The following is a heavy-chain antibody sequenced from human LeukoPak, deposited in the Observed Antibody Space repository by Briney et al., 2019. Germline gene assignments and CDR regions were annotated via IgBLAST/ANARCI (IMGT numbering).Heavy chain of an antibody. CDR2: ISSSSSYI. J-gene: IGHJ4*02. CDR1: GFTFSSYS. Sequence: RTGGSLRLSCAASGFTFSSYSMNWVRQAPGKGLEWVSSISSSSSYIYYADSVKGRFTISRDNAKNSLYLQMNSLRAEDTAVYYCAREPYYYDSSGYSGHYFDYWGQGTLVTVSS. CDR3: AREPYYYDSSGYSGHYFDY. D-gene: IGHD3-22*01. V-gene: IGHV3-21*01.